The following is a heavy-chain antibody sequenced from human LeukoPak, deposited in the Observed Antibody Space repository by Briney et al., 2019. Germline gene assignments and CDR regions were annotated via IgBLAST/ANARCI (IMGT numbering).Heavy chain of an antibody. CDR1: GFTFSSYW. CDR3: ARGTIAAAGYYYFDY. Sequence: GGSLRLSCAASGFTFSSYWMSWVRQAPGKGLEWVANIKQEGSEKYYVDSVKGRFTISRDNAKNSLYLQMNSLRAEDTAVYYCARGTIAAAGYYYFDYWGQGTQVTVPS. V-gene: IGHV3-7*04. D-gene: IGHD6-13*01. J-gene: IGHJ4*02. CDR2: IKQEGSEK.